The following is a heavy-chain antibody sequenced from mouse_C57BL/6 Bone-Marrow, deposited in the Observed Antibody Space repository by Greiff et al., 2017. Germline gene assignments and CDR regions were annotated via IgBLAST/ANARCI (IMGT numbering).Heavy chain of an antibody. CDR2: IYPRDGST. CDR1: GYTFTSYD. V-gene: IGHV1-85*01. J-gene: IGHJ1*03. Sequence: VQLQQSGPELVKPGASVKLSCKASGYTFTSYDINWVKQRPGQGLEWIGWIYPRDGSTKYNEKFKGKATLTVDTSSSTAYMELHSLPSEDSAVYCCARLEFDGSSGDWYFDVWGTGTTVTVSS. D-gene: IGHD1-1*01. CDR3: ARLEFDGSSGDWYFDV.